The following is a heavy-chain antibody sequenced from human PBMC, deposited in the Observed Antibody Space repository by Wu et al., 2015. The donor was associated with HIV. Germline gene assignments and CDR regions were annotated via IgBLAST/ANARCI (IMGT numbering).Heavy chain of an antibody. V-gene: IGHV1-69*12. CDR2: VIPMFGTL. CDR1: GGTFYDFA. J-gene: IGHJ5*02. D-gene: IGHD2-2*01. Sequence: QVQLLQSGAEVKKPGSSVTLSCQISGGTFYDFAVNWVRQAPGQGLEWVGAVIPMFGTLNYAQKFKGRLTIIADEATTTGYMELSSLRSEDTAVYYCARRGSTGKGIRPWGQGTLVTVSS. CDR3: ARRGSTGKGIRP.